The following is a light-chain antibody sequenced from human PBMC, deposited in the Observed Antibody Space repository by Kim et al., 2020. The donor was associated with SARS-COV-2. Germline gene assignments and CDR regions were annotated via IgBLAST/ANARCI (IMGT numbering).Light chain of an antibody. CDR2: GKN. CDR1: SLRRYY. J-gene: IGLJ2*01. CDR3: QSRDSNNKVV. V-gene: IGLV3-19*01. Sequence: SSELTQDPAVSVALGQTVRITCQGDSLRRYYASWYQQKPGQAPILVIYGKNNRPSGIPDRFSASSSGNTASLTITGAQAEEEADYYCQSRDSNNKVVFGGWTKLTVL.